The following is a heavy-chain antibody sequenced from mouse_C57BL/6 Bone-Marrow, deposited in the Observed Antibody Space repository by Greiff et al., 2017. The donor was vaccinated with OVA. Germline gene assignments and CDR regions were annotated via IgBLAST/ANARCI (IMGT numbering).Heavy chain of an antibody. Sequence: VQLQQPGAELVKPGASVKMSCKASGYTFTSYWITWVKQRPGQGLEWIGDIYPGSGSTNYNEKFKSKATLTAEKSSSTAYMQLSSLTSEDSAVYFCARFYGSSYWYFDVWGTGTTVTVSS. V-gene: IGHV1-55*01. CDR3: ARFYGSSYWYFDV. J-gene: IGHJ1*03. D-gene: IGHD1-1*01. CDR2: IYPGSGST. CDR1: GYTFTSYW.